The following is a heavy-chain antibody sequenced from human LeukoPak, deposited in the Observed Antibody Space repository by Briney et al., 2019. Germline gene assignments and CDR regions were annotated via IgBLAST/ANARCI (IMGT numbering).Heavy chain of an antibody. J-gene: IGHJ4*02. CDR3: TKGSNDWPPLFDY. V-gene: IGHV3-43*01. CDR1: GFNFEDYT. CDR2: INWDGGST. D-gene: IGHD3-9*01. Sequence: PGGSLRLSCAASGFNFEDYTMHWVRQTPGKGLEWVSLINWDGGSTYYADSVKGRFAISRDNNKNSLYLQMTSLRTEDTALYYCTKGSNDWPPLFDYWGQGTLVTVSS.